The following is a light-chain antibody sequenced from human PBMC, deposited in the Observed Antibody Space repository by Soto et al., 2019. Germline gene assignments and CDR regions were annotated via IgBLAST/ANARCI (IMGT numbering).Light chain of an antibody. CDR2: LGS. Sequence: DIVMTQSPLSLPVTPGEPASISCRSSQSLLHSNGYNYLDWYLQKPGQSPQLLIYLGSNRASGGPDRFCGSGSGTDFTLKISRVEAEDVGVYYCMQALQTPLYTFGQGTKLEIK. V-gene: IGKV2-28*01. J-gene: IGKJ2*01. CDR1: QSLLHSNGYNY. CDR3: MQALQTPLYT.